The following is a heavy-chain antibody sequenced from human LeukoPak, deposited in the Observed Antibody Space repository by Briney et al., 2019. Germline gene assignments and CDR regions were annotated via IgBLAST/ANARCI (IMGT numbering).Heavy chain of an antibody. J-gene: IGHJ4*02. D-gene: IGHD6-19*01. V-gene: IGHV3-73*01. Sequence: PGGSLRLSCAASGFIFSGSDMHWVRQASGKGLEWVGRVTTKPNNYATTYGASVKGRFTISRDDSANTAYLQMNSLKTEDTAAYYCTTYRSGHYWGQGTLVTVSS. CDR2: VTTKPNNYAT. CDR3: TTYRSGHY. CDR1: GFIFSGSD.